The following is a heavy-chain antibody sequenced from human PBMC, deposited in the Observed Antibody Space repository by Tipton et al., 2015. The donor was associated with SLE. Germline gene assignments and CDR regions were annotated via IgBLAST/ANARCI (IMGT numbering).Heavy chain of an antibody. Sequence: SGVPFGSYGMHWVRQAPGKGLEWVASITYDGSDNDYAGSVKGRFTISRDNSKKTLYLQMNSLRVEDTAVYYCARGLGKWYFDLWGRGTLVTVSS. D-gene: IGHD3-16*01. V-gene: IGHV3-33*05. J-gene: IGHJ2*01. CDR1: GVPFGSYG. CDR2: ITYDGSDN. CDR3: ARGLGKWYFDL.